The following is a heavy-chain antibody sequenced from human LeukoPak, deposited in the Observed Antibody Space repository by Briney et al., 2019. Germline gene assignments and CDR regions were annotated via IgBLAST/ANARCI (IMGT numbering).Heavy chain of an antibody. CDR1: GYAFTSYG. V-gene: IGHV1-18*01. CDR3: TRSVRNRHIDY. Sequence: ASVKVSCKASGYAFTSYGISWVRQAPGQGLEWMGWISAYNGNTNYAQKLQGRVTMTTDTSTSTAYMELRSLRSDDTAVYYCTRSVRNRHIDYWGQGTLVTVSS. CDR2: ISAYNGNT. J-gene: IGHJ4*02. D-gene: IGHD2-21*01.